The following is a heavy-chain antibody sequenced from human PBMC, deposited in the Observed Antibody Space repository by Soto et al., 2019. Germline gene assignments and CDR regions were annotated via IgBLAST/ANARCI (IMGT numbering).Heavy chain of an antibody. Sequence: ASVKVCCEASGYTFTSYGISWVRQAPGQGLEWMGWISAYNGNTNYAQKLQGRVTMTTDTSTSTAYMELRSLRSDDTAVYYCAREGWLSVGDCYGYWRQLTLVTVSS. CDR2: ISAYNGNT. D-gene: IGHD2-15*01. V-gene: IGHV1-18*01. J-gene: IGHJ4*02. CDR1: GYTFTSYG. CDR3: AREGWLSVGDCYGY.